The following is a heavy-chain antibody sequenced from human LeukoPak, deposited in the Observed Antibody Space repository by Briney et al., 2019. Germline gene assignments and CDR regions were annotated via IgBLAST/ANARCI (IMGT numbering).Heavy chain of an antibody. Sequence: ASETLSLTCTVSGYSISSGYYWGWIRQPPGKGLEWIGRIYHSGSTYYNPSLKSRVTISVDTSRNQFSLKLSSVTAADTAVYYCASDSWSNYPPLNYFDYWGQGTLVTVSS. CDR3: ASDSWSNYPPLNYFDY. V-gene: IGHV4-38-2*02. CDR1: GYSISSGYY. J-gene: IGHJ4*02. D-gene: IGHD4-11*01. CDR2: IYHSGST.